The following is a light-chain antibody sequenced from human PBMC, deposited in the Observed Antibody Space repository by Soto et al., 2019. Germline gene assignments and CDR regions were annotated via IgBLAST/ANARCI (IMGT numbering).Light chain of an antibody. CDR3: QQSYDTPIT. CDR2: GKS. CDR1: QSITTS. V-gene: IGKV1-39*01. Sequence: DIQMTQSPPSLAASVGDRVTITSRASQSITTSINWYQHKPGRAPKVLIYGKSNLLSGVPSRFSGSGAGTDFTLPITVLRPDDFGTYYCQQSYDTPITFGQGTRLEIK. J-gene: IGKJ5*01.